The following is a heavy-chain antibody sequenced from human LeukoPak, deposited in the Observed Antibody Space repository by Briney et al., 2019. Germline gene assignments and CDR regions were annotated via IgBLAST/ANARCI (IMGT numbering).Heavy chain of an antibody. CDR3: TRSTNLEAFDI. Sequence: PSEILSLTCTVSGGSVSSGTYYWSWIRQPPGKGLEWIGYIYYSGSTNYNPSLKSRVTISVDTSKNQCSLKLSSVTTADTAVYYCTRSTNLEAFDIWGQGTMVTVSS. J-gene: IGHJ3*02. V-gene: IGHV4-61*01. CDR1: GGSVSSGTYY. CDR2: IYYSGST. D-gene: IGHD2-8*01.